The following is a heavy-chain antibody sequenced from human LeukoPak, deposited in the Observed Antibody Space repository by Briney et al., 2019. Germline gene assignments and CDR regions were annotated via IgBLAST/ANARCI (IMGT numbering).Heavy chain of an antibody. Sequence: GGSLRLPCAASGFTFSSYAMHWVRQAPGKGLEWVAVISYDGSNKYYADSVKGRFTISRDNSKNTLYLQMNSLRAEDTAVYYCARESYYGDYSHWGQGTLVTVSS. CDR3: ARESYYGDYSH. J-gene: IGHJ4*02. V-gene: IGHV3-30-3*01. CDR1: GFTFSSYA. D-gene: IGHD4-17*01. CDR2: ISYDGSNK.